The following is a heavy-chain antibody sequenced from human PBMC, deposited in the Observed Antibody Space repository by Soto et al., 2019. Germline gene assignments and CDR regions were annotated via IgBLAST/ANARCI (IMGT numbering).Heavy chain of an antibody. V-gene: IGHV4-39*01. CDR1: GGSVSSSSYY. D-gene: IGHD4-4*01. Sequence: SETLSLTCTVSGGSVSSSSYYWGWIRQPPGKGLEWIGSIYYSGITYYNPSLKSRVTISPDTSNNQLSLQLNSVTPDDTAVYYCARLIGNSWLDSWGQGTLVTVSS. J-gene: IGHJ5*01. CDR2: IYYSGIT. CDR3: ARLIGNSWLDS.